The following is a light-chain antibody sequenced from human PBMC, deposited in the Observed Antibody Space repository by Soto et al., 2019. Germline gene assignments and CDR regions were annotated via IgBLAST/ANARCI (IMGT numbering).Light chain of an antibody. Sequence: DIQMTQSPSTLSTSVGDRVTVTCRASQSTHNWLAWYQQKPGKAPKLLIYDASSLESGVPSRFSGSGSGTEFTLTISSLQPDDFATYYCQQSYGPPFTFGGGAKVEIK. CDR1: QSTHNW. CDR3: QQSYGPPFT. CDR2: DAS. V-gene: IGKV1-5*01. J-gene: IGKJ4*01.